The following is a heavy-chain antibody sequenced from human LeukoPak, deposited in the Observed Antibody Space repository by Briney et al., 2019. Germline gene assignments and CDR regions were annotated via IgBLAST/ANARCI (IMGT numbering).Heavy chain of an antibody. CDR3: ARGGDIVVVPAAPLGYYYYYYMDV. CDR2: IIPIFGTA. Sequence: SVKVSCKASGGTFSSYAISGVRQAPGQGLDWMGGIIPIFGTANYPHKFQGRVTITEDESTSTAYMELSSLRSEDTAMYYSARGGDIVVVPAAPLGYYYYYYMDVWGKGTTVTISS. CDR1: GGTFSSYA. J-gene: IGHJ6*03. D-gene: IGHD2-2*01. V-gene: IGHV1-69*13.